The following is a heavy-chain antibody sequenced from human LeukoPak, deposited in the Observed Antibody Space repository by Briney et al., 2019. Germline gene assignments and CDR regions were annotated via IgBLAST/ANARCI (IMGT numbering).Heavy chain of an antibody. CDR2: INHSGST. CDR1: GGSFSGYY. V-gene: IGHV4-34*01. D-gene: IGHD3-3*01. Sequence: SSETLSLTCAVYGGSFSGYYWSWIRQPPGKGLEWIGEINHSGSTNYNPSLKSRVTISVDTSKNQFSLKLSSVTAADTAVYYCARGRVAALDYWGQGTLVTVSS. J-gene: IGHJ4*02. CDR3: ARGRVAALDY.